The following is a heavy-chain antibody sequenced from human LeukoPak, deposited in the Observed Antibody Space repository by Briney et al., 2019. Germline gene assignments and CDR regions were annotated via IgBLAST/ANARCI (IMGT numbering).Heavy chain of an antibody. CDR3: TRGSIAYYYMDV. Sequence: SETLSLTCTVSGGSISSYYWSWIRQPPGKGLEWIGNIYYSGCTNYNPSLKSRVTISVDTSKNQFSLKLSSVTAADTAVYYCTRGSIAYYYMDVWGKGTTVTISS. CDR2: IYYSGCT. J-gene: IGHJ6*03. V-gene: IGHV4-59*01. CDR1: GGSISSYY. D-gene: IGHD3-22*01.